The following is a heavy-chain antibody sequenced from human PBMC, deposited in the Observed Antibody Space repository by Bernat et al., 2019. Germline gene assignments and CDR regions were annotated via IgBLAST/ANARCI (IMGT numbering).Heavy chain of an antibody. V-gene: IGHV3-74*01. D-gene: IGHD5-18*01. J-gene: IGHJ5*02. Sequence: EVQLVESGGGFVQPGGSLRLSCAASGFTFSNYWIHWVRQAPGKGLVWVSRISSDWSTTSYADSVKGRFTISRDNAKNTLFLQMNSLSAEDTAVYFCAREGSDTPYNWFDPWGQGTLVTVSS. CDR1: GFTFSNYW. CDR2: ISSDWSTT. CDR3: AREGSDTPYNWFDP.